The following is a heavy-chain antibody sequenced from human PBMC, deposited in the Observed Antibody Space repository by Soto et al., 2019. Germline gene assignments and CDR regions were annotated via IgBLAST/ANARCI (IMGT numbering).Heavy chain of an antibody. CDR2: INAGRGNT. Sequence: ASVKVSCKASGYTFTTYAIHWVRQAPGQRLEWMGWINAGRGNTKYSQKFQDRVTITRDTSATTAYMEVSSLRSEDTAVYYCARELNTGTTGTHWFDPWGQGTLVTVSS. CDR3: ARELNTGTTGTHWFDP. D-gene: IGHD1-1*01. CDR1: GYTFTTYA. J-gene: IGHJ5*02. V-gene: IGHV1-3*01.